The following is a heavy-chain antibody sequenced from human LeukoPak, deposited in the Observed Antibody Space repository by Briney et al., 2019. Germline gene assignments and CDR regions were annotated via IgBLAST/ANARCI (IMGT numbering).Heavy chain of an antibody. D-gene: IGHD6-19*01. Sequence: SETLSLTCTVSGGSISSSSYYWGWIRQPPGKGLEWIGSIYDSGSTYYNPSLKSRVTISVDTSKNQFSLKLSSVTAADTAVYYCARWWYSSGWYPRYYFDYWGQGTLVTVSS. CDR3: ARWWYSSGWYPRYYFDY. V-gene: IGHV4-39*01. CDR1: GGSISSSSYY. CDR2: IYDSGST. J-gene: IGHJ4*02.